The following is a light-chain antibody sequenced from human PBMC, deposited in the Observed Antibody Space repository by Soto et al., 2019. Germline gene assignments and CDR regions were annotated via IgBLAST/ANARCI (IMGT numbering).Light chain of an antibody. CDR1: QTGSSSY. V-gene: IGKV3-20*01. CDR2: GAS. J-gene: IGKJ4*01. CDR3: QQYGSSPLT. Sequence: EIVLTQSPGTLSLSPGERATLSCRASQTGSSSYLAWSRQKPGQAPKLLIYGASSRATGIPDRFSGSGSGTDFTLTISRLDPEDFAVYYCQQYGSSPLTFGGGTKVEIK.